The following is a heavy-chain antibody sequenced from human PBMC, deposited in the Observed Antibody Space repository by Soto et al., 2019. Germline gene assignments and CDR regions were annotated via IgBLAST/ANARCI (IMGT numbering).Heavy chain of an antibody. Sequence: QVRLVQSGAEVKKPGASVKVSCKTSGYSFTDYGITWVRQAPGQGLEWMGWISAYNGNTYYAQKLRGRIAMTTDTSTSTAYMELRSLRSDDTAVYYCARDTSRIAVAVDFDSWGQGTLLTVSS. D-gene: IGHD6-19*01. CDR3: ARDTSRIAVAVDFDS. CDR1: GYSFTDYG. J-gene: IGHJ4*02. CDR2: ISAYNGNT. V-gene: IGHV1-18*01.